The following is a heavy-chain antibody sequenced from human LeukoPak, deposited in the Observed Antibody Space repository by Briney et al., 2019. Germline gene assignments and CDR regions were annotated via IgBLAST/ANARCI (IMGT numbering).Heavy chain of an antibody. V-gene: IGHV3-30*03. CDR2: ISYDGSNK. D-gene: IGHD4-23*01. J-gene: IGHJ4*02. CDR3: ARASDYGGNSGGFDY. Sequence: PGGSLRLSCAASGFTFSGHWVTWVRQAPGKGLEWVAVISYDGSNKYYADSVKGRFTISRDNSKNTLYLQMNSLRAEDTAVYYCARASDYGGNSGGFDYWGQGTLVTVSS. CDR1: GFTFSGHW.